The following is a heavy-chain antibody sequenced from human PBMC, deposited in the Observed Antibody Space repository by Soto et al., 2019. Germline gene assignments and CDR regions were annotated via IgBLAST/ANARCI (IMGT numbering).Heavy chain of an antibody. D-gene: IGHD3-22*01. J-gene: IGHJ3*02. CDR2: ISWNSGSI. CDR3: AKDSGSSGSDAFDI. V-gene: IGHV3-9*01. CDR1: GASITTYY. Sequence: LSLTCSVSGASITTYYWSWIRQPPGKGLEWVSGISWNSGSIGYADSVKGRFTISRDNAKNSLYLQMNSLRAEDTALYYCAKDSGSSGSDAFDIWGQGTMVTVSS.